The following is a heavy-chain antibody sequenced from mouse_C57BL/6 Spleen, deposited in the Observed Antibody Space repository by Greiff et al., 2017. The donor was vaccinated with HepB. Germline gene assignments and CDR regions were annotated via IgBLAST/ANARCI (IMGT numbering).Heavy chain of an antibody. J-gene: IGHJ3*01. CDR2: IDPEDGET. CDR1: GFNIKDYY. D-gene: IGHD2-3*01. CDR3: AVIYDGYCVWFAY. V-gene: IGHV14-2*01. Sequence: VQLQQSGAELVKPGASVKLSCTASGFNIKDYYMHWVKQRTEQGLEWIGRIDPEDGETKYDPKFQGKATITADTSSNTAYLQLSSLTSEDTAVYYCAVIYDGYCVWFAYWGQGTLVTVSA.